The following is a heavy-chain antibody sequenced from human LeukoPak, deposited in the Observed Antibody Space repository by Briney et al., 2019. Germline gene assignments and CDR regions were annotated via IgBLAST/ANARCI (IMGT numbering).Heavy chain of an antibody. D-gene: IGHD6-19*01. CDR2: ISSCGSYI. Sequence: GSLRLSCVASGFSFNNYSMNWVRQAPGKGLEWVSSISSCGSYIYYADSVMGRFTISRDNAKNSLYLQMNSLRAEDTAVYYCARVAVAGTYSEVNAFDIWGQGTMVTVSS. CDR1: GFSFNNYS. J-gene: IGHJ3*02. V-gene: IGHV3-21*01. CDR3: ARVAVAGTYSEVNAFDI.